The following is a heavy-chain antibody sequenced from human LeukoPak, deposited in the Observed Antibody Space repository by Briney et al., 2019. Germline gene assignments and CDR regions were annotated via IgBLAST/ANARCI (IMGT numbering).Heavy chain of an antibody. D-gene: IGHD5-12*01. V-gene: IGHV4-59*01. J-gene: IGHJ4*02. CDR3: ARGGVRGYSAFDNLDF. Sequence: PSETLSLTCAVSGASINDFYWTWIRQPPGKGLEWIGYVYYGGSTNYNPSLKSRVSMSVDTSKNQFSLTLTSVTVADTAFYYCARGGVRGYSAFDNLDFWGLGTHVTVSS. CDR2: VYYGGST. CDR1: GASINDFY.